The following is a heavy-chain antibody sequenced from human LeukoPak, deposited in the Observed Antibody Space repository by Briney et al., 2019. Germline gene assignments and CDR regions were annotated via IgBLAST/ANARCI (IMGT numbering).Heavy chain of an antibody. D-gene: IGHD7-27*01. J-gene: IGHJ4*02. CDR3: AKYGWGPRHFDY. V-gene: IGHV3-7*03. CDR1: GFIFSTYW. Sequence: GGSLRLSCEVSGFIFSTYWMTWVRQAPGKGLEWVATIKQDGSDEYYVDSVKGRFTISRDNSKNTLYLQMNSLRAEDTAVYYCAKYGWGPRHFDYWGQGTLVTVSS. CDR2: IKQDGSDE.